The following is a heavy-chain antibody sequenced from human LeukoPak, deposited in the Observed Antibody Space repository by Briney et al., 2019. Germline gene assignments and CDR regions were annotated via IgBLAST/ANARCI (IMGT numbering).Heavy chain of an antibody. Sequence: SQTLSLTCTVSGVSISSAGYWSWIRQYPGKGLEWIGSIYFSGSTYYNPSLKSRVTISVDTSKNHFSLKLSSVTAADTAVYYCARVPPDYGDYVRAFDIWGQGTKVTVSS. CDR2: IYFSGST. V-gene: IGHV4-31*03. D-gene: IGHD4-17*01. J-gene: IGHJ3*02. CDR1: GVSISSAGY. CDR3: ARVPPDYGDYVRAFDI.